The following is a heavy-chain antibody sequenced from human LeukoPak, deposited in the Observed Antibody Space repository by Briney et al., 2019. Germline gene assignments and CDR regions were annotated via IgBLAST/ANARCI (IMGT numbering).Heavy chain of an antibody. CDR2: IYTSGST. V-gene: IGHV4-4*07. D-gene: IGHD2-2*01. J-gene: IGHJ5*02. CDR1: GGSISSYY. CDR3: ARGVVRRGPDNWFDP. Sequence: SETLSLTCTVSGGSISSYYWSWIRQPAGKGLEWIGRIYTSGSTNYNPSLKSRVTMSVDTSKNQFSLKLSSVTAADTAVYSCARGVVRRGPDNWFDPWGQGTLVTVSS.